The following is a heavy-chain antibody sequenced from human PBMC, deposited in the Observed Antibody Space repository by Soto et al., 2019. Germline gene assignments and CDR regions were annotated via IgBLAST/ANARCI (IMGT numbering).Heavy chain of an antibody. CDR2: INPNSGGT. J-gene: IGHJ6*02. D-gene: IGHD3-22*01. V-gene: IGHV1-2*04. CDR1: GYTFTGYY. Sequence: VASVKVSCKASGYTFTGYYMHWVRQAPGQGLEWMGWINPNSGGTNYAQKFQGWVTMTRDTSISTAYMELSRLRSDDTAVYYCAREQSLYYYDSSGYYLYYYYGMDVWGQGTTVTVSS. CDR3: AREQSLYYYDSSGYYLYYYYGMDV.